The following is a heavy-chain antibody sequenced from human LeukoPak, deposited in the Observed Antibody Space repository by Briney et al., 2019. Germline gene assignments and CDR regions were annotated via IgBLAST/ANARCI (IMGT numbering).Heavy chain of an antibody. CDR2: IYPGDSDA. Sequence: GESLKISCKGSGYSFTSYWIGWVRQKAGKGLEWIGIIYPGDSDARYSPSFRGQVTISADNSISTAYLQWSSLKASDTAMYYCASTRYCSRTSCYTAFDIWGQGTMVTVSS. J-gene: IGHJ3*02. D-gene: IGHD2-2*02. V-gene: IGHV5-51*01. CDR1: GYSFTSYW. CDR3: ASTRYCSRTSCYTAFDI.